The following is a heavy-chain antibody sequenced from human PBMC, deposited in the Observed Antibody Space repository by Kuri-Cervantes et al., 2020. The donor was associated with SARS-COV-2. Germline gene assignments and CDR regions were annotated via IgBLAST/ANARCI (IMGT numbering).Heavy chain of an antibody. CDR1: GGSFSGYY. V-gene: IGHV4-34*01. D-gene: IGHD6-19*01. J-gene: IGHJ6*02. CDR2: INHSGST. Sequence: SETLSLTCAVYGGSFSGYYWSWIRQPPGKGLEWIGEINHSGSTNYNPSLKSRVTISVDTSKNQFSLKLSSVTAADTAVYYCAKVAEEDSSGWYPDYYYGMDVWGQGTTVTVSS. CDR3: AKVAEEDSSGWYPDYYYGMDV.